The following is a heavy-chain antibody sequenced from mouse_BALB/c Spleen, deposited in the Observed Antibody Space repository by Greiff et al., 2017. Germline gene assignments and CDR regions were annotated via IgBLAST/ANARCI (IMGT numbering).Heavy chain of an antibody. Sequence: EVHLVESGGGLVKPGGSLKLSCAASGFTFSSYAMSWVRQTPEKRLEWVATISSGGSYTYYPDSVKGRFTISRDNAKNTLYLQMSSLRSEDTAMYYCARQGGNWAMDYWGQGTSVTVSS. CDR1: GFTFSSYA. J-gene: IGHJ4*01. V-gene: IGHV5-9-3*01. CDR3: ARQGGNWAMDY. D-gene: IGHD2-1*01. CDR2: ISSGGSYT.